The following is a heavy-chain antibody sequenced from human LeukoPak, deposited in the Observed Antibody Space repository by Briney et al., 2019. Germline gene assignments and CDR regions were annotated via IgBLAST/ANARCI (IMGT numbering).Heavy chain of an antibody. D-gene: IGHD4/OR15-4a*01. Sequence: GGSLRLSCAASGFTFSSYAMSWVRQAPGKGLEWVSYISSSGSTIYYADSVKGRFTISRDNAKNSLYLQMNSLRAEDTAVYYCARSKPRANYYYYGMDVWGQGTTVTVSS. J-gene: IGHJ6*02. V-gene: IGHV3-48*03. CDR3: ARSKPRANYYYYGMDV. CDR1: GFTFSSYA. CDR2: ISSSGSTI.